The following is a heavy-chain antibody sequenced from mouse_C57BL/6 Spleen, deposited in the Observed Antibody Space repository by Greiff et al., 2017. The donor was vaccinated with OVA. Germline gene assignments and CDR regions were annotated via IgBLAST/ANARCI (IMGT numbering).Heavy chain of an antibody. V-gene: IGHV1-62-2*01. Sequence: QVQLKESGAELVKPGASVKLSCKASGYTFTEYTIHWVKQRSGQGLEWIGWFYPGSGSIKYNEKFKDKATLTADKSSSTVYMELSRLTSEDSAVYFCARHEETYYGNHWYFDVWGTGTTVTVSS. D-gene: IGHD2-10*01. CDR2: FYPGSGSI. J-gene: IGHJ1*03. CDR1: GYTFTEYT. CDR3: ARHEETYYGNHWYFDV.